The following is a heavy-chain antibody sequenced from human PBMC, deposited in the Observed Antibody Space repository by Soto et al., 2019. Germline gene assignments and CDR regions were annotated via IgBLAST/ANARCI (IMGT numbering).Heavy chain of an antibody. CDR2: MNPNSGHT. Sequence: QVQLVQSGAEVKKPGASVKVSCKASGYTFTSHDINWMRQTTGQGLEWMGWMNPNSGHTNSAQKFQGRVTMTRDTSINTAYMALTNLRSEDTAIYYCASDMSPTWGQRTLVTVSS. D-gene: IGHD3-9*01. CDR3: ASDMSPT. CDR1: GYTFTSHD. J-gene: IGHJ5*02. V-gene: IGHV1-8*01.